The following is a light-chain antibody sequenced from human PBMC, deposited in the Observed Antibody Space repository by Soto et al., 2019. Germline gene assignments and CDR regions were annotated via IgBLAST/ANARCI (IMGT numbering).Light chain of an antibody. CDR3: QQSFT. CDR1: QSISSW. Sequence: DIQMTQSPSTLSASVGERVTITCRASQSISSWLAWYQQKPGKAPNLLIYKASSLESGVPSRFSGSGSGTEFTLPISSLQPDDFATYYCQQSFTFGPGTKVDIK. J-gene: IGKJ3*01. CDR2: KAS. V-gene: IGKV1-5*03.